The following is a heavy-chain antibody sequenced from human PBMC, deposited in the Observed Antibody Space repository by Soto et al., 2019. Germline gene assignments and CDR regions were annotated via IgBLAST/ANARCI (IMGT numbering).Heavy chain of an antibody. CDR2: IYYSGST. Sequence: SETLSLTCTVSGGSISSYYWSWIRQPPGTGLEWIGYIYYSGSTNYNPSLKSRVTISVDTSKNQFSLKLSSVTAADTAVYYCAGDYDILTGLSYWGQGTLVTVSS. CDR1: GGSISSYY. CDR3: AGDYDILTGLSY. J-gene: IGHJ4*02. D-gene: IGHD3-9*01. V-gene: IGHV4-59*01.